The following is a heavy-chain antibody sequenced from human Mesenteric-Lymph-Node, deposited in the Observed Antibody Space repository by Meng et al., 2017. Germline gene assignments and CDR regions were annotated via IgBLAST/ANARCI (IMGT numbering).Heavy chain of an antibody. J-gene: IGHJ4*02. CDR2: ISAYNGNT. CDR1: GYTFTSYG. CDR3: AREGFNPYDYVWGSYRYKYYFDY. V-gene: IGHV1-18*01. D-gene: IGHD3-16*02. Sequence: ASVKVSCKASGYTFTSYGISWVRQAPGQGLEWMGWISAYNGNTNYAQKLQGRVTMTTDTSTSTAYMELRSLRSDDTAVYYCAREGFNPYDYVWGSYRYKYYFDYWGQGTLVTVSS.